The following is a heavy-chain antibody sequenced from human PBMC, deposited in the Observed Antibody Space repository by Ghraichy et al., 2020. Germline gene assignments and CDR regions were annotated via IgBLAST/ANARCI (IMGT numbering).Heavy chain of an antibody. CDR3: ARYSGYDYPQ. D-gene: IGHD5-12*01. CDR2: IYYSGST. J-gene: IGHJ4*02. Sequence: SHTLSLTCTVSGDSISSYYWSWIRQPPGKGLEWIGYIYYSGSTNYKPSLKRRATISVDMSRNQFSLKLSSVTAAETAVYYCARYSGYDYPQWGQGTLVTVSS. V-gene: IGHV4-59*01. CDR1: GDSISSYY.